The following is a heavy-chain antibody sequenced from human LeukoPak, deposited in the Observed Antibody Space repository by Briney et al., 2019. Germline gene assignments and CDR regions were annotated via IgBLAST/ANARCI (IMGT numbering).Heavy chain of an antibody. J-gene: IGHJ5*02. CDR3: ARGMDSSGWFWFDP. D-gene: IGHD6-19*01. CDR1: GDSVSSNSAA. Sequence: SQTLSLTCAICGDSVSSNSAAWNWIRQSPSRGLEWLGRTYYRSKWYNDYAVSVRSRITIKPDTSKNQFSLQLNSVTPEDTAVYYCARGMDSSGWFWFDPWGQGTLVTVSS. CDR2: TYYRSKWYN. V-gene: IGHV6-1*01.